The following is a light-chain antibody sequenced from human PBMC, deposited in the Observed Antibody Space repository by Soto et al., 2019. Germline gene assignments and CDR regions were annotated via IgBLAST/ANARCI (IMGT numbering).Light chain of an antibody. CDR1: SSDIGNYNY. J-gene: IGLJ1*01. CDR3: CSYKGSFIFV. CDR2: DVS. Sequence: QSALTQHLSVSGSPGQSVTISCTGTSSDIGNYNYVSWYQQHPGKAPKLFISDVSNRPSGVPVRFSGSKFGTTASLTISGIQAEDEADYYCCSYKGSFIFVFGTGTKVTVL. V-gene: IGLV2-11*01.